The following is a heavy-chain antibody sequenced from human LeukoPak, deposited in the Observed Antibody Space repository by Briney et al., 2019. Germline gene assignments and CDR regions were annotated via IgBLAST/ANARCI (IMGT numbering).Heavy chain of an antibody. CDR2: ISGSGGST. J-gene: IGHJ4*02. V-gene: IGHV3-23*01. D-gene: IGHD6-13*01. CDR3: ANMNLSSSWLYFDY. CDR1: GFTFSSYA. Sequence: GGSLRLSCAASGFTFSSYAMSWVRQAPGKGLEWVSAISGSGGSTYYADSVKGRFTISRDNSKNTLYLQMNSLRAEDTAVYYCANMNLSSSWLYFDYWGQGTLVTVSS.